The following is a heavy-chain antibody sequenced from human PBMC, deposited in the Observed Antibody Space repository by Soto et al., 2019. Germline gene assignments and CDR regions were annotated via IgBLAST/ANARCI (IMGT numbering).Heavy chain of an antibody. Sequence: AGGSLRLSCAASGFTFTKFGMHWVRQAPGKGLEWVAIIWYDGSHKYYADSVKGRFTISRDNSKNTLYLQMNSLRAEDTAVYYCASDIAVAGIYWGQGTLVTVSS. CDR3: ASDIAVAGIY. J-gene: IGHJ4*02. D-gene: IGHD6-19*01. CDR1: GFTFTKFG. V-gene: IGHV3-33*01. CDR2: IWYDGSHK.